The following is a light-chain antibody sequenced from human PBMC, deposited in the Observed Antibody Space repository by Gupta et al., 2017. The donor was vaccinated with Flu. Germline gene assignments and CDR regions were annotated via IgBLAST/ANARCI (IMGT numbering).Light chain of an antibody. CDR3: QQGDCCPRT. CDR1: SDNKTY. Sequence: TVVTVIVSCRASSDNKTYLKWFRQRRGKSRMGLMWVSSTVRSRVPSSFSGSGSGSYLVITISSRQAEYFETYYCQQGDCCPRTFGQGTKVEIK. J-gene: IGKJ1*01. V-gene: IGKV1-8*01. CDR2: VSS.